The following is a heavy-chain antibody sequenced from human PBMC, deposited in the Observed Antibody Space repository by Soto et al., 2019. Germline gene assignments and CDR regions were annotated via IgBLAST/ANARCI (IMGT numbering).Heavy chain of an antibody. Sequence: ASVKVSCKASGYTFTSYGISWVRQAPGQGLEWMGWISAYNGNTNYAQKLQGRVTMTTDTSTSTAYMELRSLRSDDTAVYYCARGCSSTSCYTNWFDPWGQGTLVTSPQ. D-gene: IGHD2-2*02. CDR1: GYTFTSYG. J-gene: IGHJ5*02. V-gene: IGHV1-18*04. CDR3: ARGCSSTSCYTNWFDP. CDR2: ISAYNGNT.